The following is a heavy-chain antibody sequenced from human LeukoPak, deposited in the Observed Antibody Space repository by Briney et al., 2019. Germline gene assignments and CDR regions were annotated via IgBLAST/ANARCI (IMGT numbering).Heavy chain of an antibody. D-gene: IGHD3-22*01. CDR1: GGTFSSYA. CDR3: VRDRGDPKYYYDSSGYGQADY. V-gene: IGHV1-69*13. CDR2: IIPIFGTA. J-gene: IGHJ4*02. Sequence: ASVKVSCKASGGTFSSYAISWVRQAPGQGLEWMGGIIPIFGTANYAQKFQGRVTITADESTSTAYMELRSLRSDDTALYYCVRDRGDPKYYYDSSGYGQADYWGQGTLVTVSS.